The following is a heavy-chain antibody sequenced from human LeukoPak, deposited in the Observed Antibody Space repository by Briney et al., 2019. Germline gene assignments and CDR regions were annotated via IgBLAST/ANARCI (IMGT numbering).Heavy chain of an antibody. V-gene: IGHV4-39*01. D-gene: IGHD5-18*01. CDR1: IDSISSNTYY. Sequence: PSETLSLTCTVSIDSISSNTYYWDWIRQPPGKRLEWIGTIYDSESTYYNPSLRSRLTMFVDMSKNQFSLNLSSVTAADTGVYYCARRGYTYAPEDYWGQGTLVTVSS. CDR2: IYDSEST. J-gene: IGHJ4*02. CDR3: ARRGYTYAPEDY.